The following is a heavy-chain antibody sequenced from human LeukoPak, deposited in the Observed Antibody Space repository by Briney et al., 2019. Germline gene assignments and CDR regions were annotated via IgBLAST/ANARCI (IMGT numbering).Heavy chain of an antibody. V-gene: IGHV4-59*08. CDR2: WRYDGSP. Sequence: SETLSLTCAVPGGSISGRYWSWIRQPPGRGLEWIANWRYDGSPNYTPSLESRATISLDTSKNQFSLRLTSVTAADTAVYYCVVTQKWLAFDYWGQGILVTVSS. J-gene: IGHJ4*02. CDR3: VVTQKWLAFDY. D-gene: IGHD6-19*01. CDR1: GGSISGRY.